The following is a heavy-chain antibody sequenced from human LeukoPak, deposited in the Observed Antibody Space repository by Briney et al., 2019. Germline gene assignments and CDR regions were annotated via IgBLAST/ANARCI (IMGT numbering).Heavy chain of an antibody. D-gene: IGHD3-16*02. CDR2: INHSGGT. CDR3: ARHVIMITFGGVIAYDAFDI. V-gene: IGHV4-34*01. J-gene: IGHJ3*02. CDR1: GGSFGGYY. Sequence: SETLSLTCAVYGGSFGGYYWSWIRQPPGKGLEWIGEINHSGGTNYNPSFKRRVTISVGTSKNQFSLKLSSVTAADTAVYYCARHVIMITFGGVIAYDAFDIWGQGTMVTVSS.